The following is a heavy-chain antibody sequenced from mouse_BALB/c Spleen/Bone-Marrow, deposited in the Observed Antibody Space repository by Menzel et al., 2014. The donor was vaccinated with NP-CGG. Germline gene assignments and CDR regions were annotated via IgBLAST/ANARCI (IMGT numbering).Heavy chain of an antibody. CDR3: ARRGGFYAMDY. Sequence: VQLQQSGAELVRPGVSVKIPCKGSGYTFTDYAMHWVKRSHAKSLEWIGVISTYYGDASYNQKFKGKATMTVDKSSSTAYMELARLTSEDSAIYYCARRGGFYAMDYWGQGTSVTVSS. CDR1: GYTFTDYA. V-gene: IGHV1S137*01. J-gene: IGHJ4*01. CDR2: ISTYYGDA.